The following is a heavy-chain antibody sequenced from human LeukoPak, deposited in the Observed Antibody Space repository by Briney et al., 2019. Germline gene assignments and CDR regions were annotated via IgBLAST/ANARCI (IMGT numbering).Heavy chain of an antibody. CDR2: IIPILGIA. CDR1: GGTFSSYA. CDR3: ASPYYVSGNPFTWASGVQFDY. V-gene: IGHV1-69*04. J-gene: IGHJ4*02. D-gene: IGHD3-10*01. Sequence: ASVKVSCKASGGTFSSYAISWVRQAPGQGLEWMGRIIPILGIANYAQKFQGRVTITADKSTSTAYMELSSLRSEDTAVYYCASPYYVSGNPFTWASGVQFDYWGQGTLVTVSS.